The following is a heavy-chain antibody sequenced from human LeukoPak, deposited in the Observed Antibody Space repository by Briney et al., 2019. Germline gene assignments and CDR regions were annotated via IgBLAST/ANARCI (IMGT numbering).Heavy chain of an antibody. Sequence: SETLSLTCSVSGYSISSGYYCGWIRQPPGKGLEWIRSIYHSGSTYYNPSLKSRVTISVDTSKNQFSLKLSSETAADTAVYYCAGKIDSSAYTEYFQHCGQGTLVTVSS. CDR1: GYSISSGYY. V-gene: IGHV4-38-2*02. CDR2: IYHSGST. J-gene: IGHJ1*01. CDR3: AGKIDSSAYTEYFQH. D-gene: IGHD3-22*01.